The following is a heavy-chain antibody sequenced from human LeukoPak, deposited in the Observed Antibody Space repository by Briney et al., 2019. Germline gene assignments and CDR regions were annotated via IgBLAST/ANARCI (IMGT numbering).Heavy chain of an antibody. CDR3: AKDGGGSLEWLPPMDV. CDR1: GFTFSSYA. J-gene: IGHJ6*02. V-gene: IGHV3-23*01. Sequence: PGGSLRLSCAASGFTFSSYAMHWVRQAPGKGLEWVSSITGSGASTYYGDSVKGRFTISRDNSKNTLYLQMNRLRAEDTAVYYCAKDGGGSLEWLPPMDVWGQGTTVTASS. D-gene: IGHD3-3*01. CDR2: ITGSGAST.